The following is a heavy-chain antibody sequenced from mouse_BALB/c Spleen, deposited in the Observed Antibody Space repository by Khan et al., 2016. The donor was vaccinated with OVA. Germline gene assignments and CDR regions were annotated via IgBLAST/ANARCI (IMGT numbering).Heavy chain of an antibody. CDR2: INPYTGEP. J-gene: IGHJ1*01. CDR3: ARGASYWYCDV. V-gene: IGHV9-1*02. CDR1: GYTFTNYG. Sequence: QFPLVPSGPELKQPGETVKISCKASGYTFTNYGMNWVKQAPGKGLKWMGWINPYTGEPTYTDDFKGRFAFSLETSASTAYLQINNLKNEDMDTYDCARGASYWYCDVWGAGTMVTVSS.